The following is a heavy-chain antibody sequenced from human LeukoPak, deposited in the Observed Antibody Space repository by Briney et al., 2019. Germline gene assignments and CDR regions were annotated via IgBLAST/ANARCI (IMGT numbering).Heavy chain of an antibody. CDR3: ARHGGYYGSGSYYGGSYFDY. CDR1: GVSISSYY. V-gene: IGHV4-59*08. Sequence: SETLSLTCTVSGVSISSYYWSWIRQPPGKGLEWIGYIYYSGSTNYNPSLKSRVTISVDTSKNEFSLKLSSVTAADTAVYYCARHGGYYGSGSYYGGSYFDYWGQGTLVTVSS. J-gene: IGHJ4*02. CDR2: IYYSGST. D-gene: IGHD3-10*01.